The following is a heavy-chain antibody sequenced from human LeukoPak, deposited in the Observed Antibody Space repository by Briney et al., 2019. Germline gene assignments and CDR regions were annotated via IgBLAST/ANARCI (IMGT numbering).Heavy chain of an antibody. CDR3: AKEPVVPAAIPCYFDY. CDR2: ISGSGGST. Sequence: GGSLRLSCAASGFTFSSYAMSWVRQAPGKGLEWVSAISGSGGSTYYADSVKGRFTISRDNSKNTLYLQMNSQRAEDTAVYYCAKEPVVPAAIPCYFDYWGQGTLVTVSS. D-gene: IGHD2-2*02. J-gene: IGHJ4*02. CDR1: GFTFSSYA. V-gene: IGHV3-23*01.